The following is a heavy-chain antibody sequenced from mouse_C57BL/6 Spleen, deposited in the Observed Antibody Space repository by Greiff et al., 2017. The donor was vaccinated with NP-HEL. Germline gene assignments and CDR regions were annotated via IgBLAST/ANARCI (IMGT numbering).Heavy chain of an antibody. Sequence: VQLQQSGAELAKPGASVKLSCKASGYTFTSYWMHWVKQRPGQGLEWIGYINPSSGYTKYNQKFKDKATLTADKSSRPAHMQLSSLTYEYSAVYYCARDSSGYVGFDYWDQGATLTVSS. CDR1: GYTFTSYW. CDR3: ARDSSGYVGFDY. V-gene: IGHV1-7*01. CDR2: INPSSGYT. D-gene: IGHD3-2*01. J-gene: IGHJ2*01.